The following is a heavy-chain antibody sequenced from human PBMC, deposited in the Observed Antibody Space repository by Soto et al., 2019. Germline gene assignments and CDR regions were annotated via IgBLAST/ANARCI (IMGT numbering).Heavy chain of an antibody. J-gene: IGHJ4*02. V-gene: IGHV3-74*01. CDR2: IDGVGTGT. CDR1: GFTFTNYW. CDR3: TTVFEY. Sequence: PGGSLRLSCAASGFTFTNYWMHWVRQVPGKGLVWVSRIDGVGTGTSYSDSVRGRFTISRDNAENMLYLQMNSLRAEDTAVYYGTTVFEYWGQGTLVTVSS.